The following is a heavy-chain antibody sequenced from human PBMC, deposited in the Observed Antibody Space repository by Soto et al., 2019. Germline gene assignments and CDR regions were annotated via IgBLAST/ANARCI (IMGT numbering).Heavy chain of an antibody. V-gene: IGHV4-59*01. J-gene: IGHJ4*02. CDR1: GGSISSYY. CDR2: IYYSGST. Sequence: SETLSLTCTVSGGSISSYYWSWIRQPPGKGLEWIGYIYYSGSTNYNPSLKSRVTISVDTSKNQFSLKLSSVTAADTAVYYCARSSSSWDPFDYWGQGTLVTVSS. CDR3: ARSSSSWDPFDY. D-gene: IGHD6-13*01.